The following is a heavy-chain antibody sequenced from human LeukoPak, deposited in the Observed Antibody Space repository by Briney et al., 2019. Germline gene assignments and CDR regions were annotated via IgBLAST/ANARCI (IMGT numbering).Heavy chain of an antibody. D-gene: IGHD6-19*01. CDR1: GGSFSGYY. J-gene: IGHJ5*02. CDR2: IDHSGST. V-gene: IGHV4-34*01. Sequence: SETLSLTCAVYGGSFSGYYWSWIRQPPGKGLEWIGEIDHSGSTNYNPSLKSRVTISVDTSKNQFSLKLSSVTAADTAVYYCARGRRGSGWYWFDPWGQGTLVTVSS. CDR3: ARGRRGSGWYWFDP.